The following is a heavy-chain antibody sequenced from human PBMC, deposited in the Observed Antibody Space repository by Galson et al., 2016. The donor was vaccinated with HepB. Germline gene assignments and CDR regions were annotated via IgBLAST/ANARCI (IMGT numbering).Heavy chain of an antibody. CDR2: IIPMFGTA. V-gene: IGHV1-69*06. CDR3: ARDKGVGPTVD. Sequence: SVKVSCKAFGGTFSSYVISWVRQAPGQGLEWMGGIIPMFGTADYAQKFQGRVTITADKSTSTAYMELSSLRSEDTAVYYCARDKGVGPTVDWGQGTLVTVSS. J-gene: IGHJ4*02. D-gene: IGHD1-26*01. CDR1: GGTFSSYV.